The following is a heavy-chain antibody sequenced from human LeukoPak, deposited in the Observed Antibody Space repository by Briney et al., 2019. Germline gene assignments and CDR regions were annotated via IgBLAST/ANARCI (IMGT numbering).Heavy chain of an antibody. CDR3: ARVGDRSGNGYSH. D-gene: IGHD2-2*03. J-gene: IGHJ4*02. CDR2: ISRSGGNT. V-gene: IGHV3-64*01. Sequence: GSLRLSCAASGFTISRSSMHWVRQAPGKGLEFVSAISRSGGNTYYANSVEGRFTISRDTSKNTLYLQVGSLRVEDMAVYYCARVGDRSGNGYSHWGQGTLVTVSS. CDR1: GFTISRSS.